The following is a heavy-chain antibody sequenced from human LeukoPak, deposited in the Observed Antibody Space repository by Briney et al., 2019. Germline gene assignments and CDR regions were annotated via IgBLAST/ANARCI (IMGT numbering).Heavy chain of an antibody. CDR1: GGSFSGYY. Sequence: PSETLSLTCAVYGGSFSGYYWSWIRQPPGKGLEWIGEINHSGSTNYNPSLKSRVTISVDTSKNQFSLKLSSVTAADTAVYYCARVVFDVVVYGMDVWGQGTTVTVSS. CDR2: INHSGST. J-gene: IGHJ6*02. CDR3: ARVVFDVVVYGMDV. V-gene: IGHV4-34*01. D-gene: IGHD2-21*01.